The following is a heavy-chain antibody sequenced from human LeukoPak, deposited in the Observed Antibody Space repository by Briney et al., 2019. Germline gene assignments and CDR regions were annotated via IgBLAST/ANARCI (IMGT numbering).Heavy chain of an antibody. Sequence: PGGSPRLSCAASGFTFSDYYMSWIRQAPGKGLEWVSYISSSGSTIYYADSVKGRFTISRDNAKNSLYLQMNSLRAEDTAVYYCARDSKDSSSWYGSYYFDYWGQGTLVTVSS. CDR2: ISSSGSTI. J-gene: IGHJ4*02. CDR3: ARDSKDSSSWYGSYYFDY. CDR1: GFTFSDYY. V-gene: IGHV3-11*01. D-gene: IGHD6-13*01.